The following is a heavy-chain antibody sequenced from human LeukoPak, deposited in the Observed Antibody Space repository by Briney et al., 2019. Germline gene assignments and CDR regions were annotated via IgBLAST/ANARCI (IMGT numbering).Heavy chain of an antibody. CDR3: AVGRELWSLDY. J-gene: IGHJ4*02. Sequence: PGGSLRLSCAASAFIFDDYAMHWVRQAPGKGLEWVSGINWNSGRTVYADSVKGRFTISRDNSKNTLYLQMNSLRAEDTAVYYCAVGRELWSLDYWGQGTLVTVSS. V-gene: IGHV3-9*01. CDR1: AFIFDDYA. D-gene: IGHD5-18*01. CDR2: INWNSGRT.